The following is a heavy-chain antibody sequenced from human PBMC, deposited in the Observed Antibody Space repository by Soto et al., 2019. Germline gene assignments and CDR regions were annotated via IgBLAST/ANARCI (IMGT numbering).Heavy chain of an antibody. D-gene: IGHD3-10*01. CDR1: GGSFSGDY. V-gene: IGHV4-34*01. CDR2: INHSGST. Sequence: SETLSLTCAVYGGSFSGDYWSWIRQPPGKGLEWIGEINHSGSTNYNPSLKSRVTISVDTSKNQFSLKLSSVTAADTAVYYCARTQRITMVRGVRAPVRFDYWGQGTLVTVSS. J-gene: IGHJ4*02. CDR3: ARTQRITMVRGVRAPVRFDY.